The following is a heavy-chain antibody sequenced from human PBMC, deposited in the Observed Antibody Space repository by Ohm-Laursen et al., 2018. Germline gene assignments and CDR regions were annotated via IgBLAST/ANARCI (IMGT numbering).Heavy chain of an antibody. J-gene: IGHJ3*02. CDR3: ARGEDNAFDI. CDR2: INSDGSRT. CDR1: GFTFSSYW. Sequence: SLRLPCAASGFTFSSYWMHWVRQAPGKGLVWVSRINSDGSRTSYADSVKGRFTISRDNAKNTLYLQINSLRAEDTAVYYCARGEDNAFDIWGQGTMVTVSS. V-gene: IGHV3-74*01.